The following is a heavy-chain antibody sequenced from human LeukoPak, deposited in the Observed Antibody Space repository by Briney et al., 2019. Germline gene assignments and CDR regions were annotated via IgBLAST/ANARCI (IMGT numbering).Heavy chain of an antibody. CDR2: ISSNGGST. CDR1: GFTFSSYA. J-gene: IGHJ5*02. D-gene: IGHD2-15*01. V-gene: IGHV3-64*01. CDR3: ARGSGWFDP. Sequence: GGSLRLSCAASGFTFSSYAMHWVRQAPGKGLEYVSAISSNGGSTYYANSVKGRFTISRDNAKNLVYLQMKSLRVEDTAVYYCARGSGWFDPWGQGTLVTVSS.